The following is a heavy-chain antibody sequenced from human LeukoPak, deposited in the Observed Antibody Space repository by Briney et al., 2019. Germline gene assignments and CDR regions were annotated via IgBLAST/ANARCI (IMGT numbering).Heavy chain of an antibody. V-gene: IGHV1-69*05. J-gene: IGHJ6*03. D-gene: IGHD3-9*01. Sequence: SVKVSCKASGGTFSSYAISWVRQAPGQGLEWMGGIIPIFGTANYAQKFQGRVTITTDESTSTAYMELSSLRSEDTAVYYCARGVEMPTYDILTGYQKDYYYYMDVWGKGTTVTVSS. CDR2: IIPIFGTA. CDR3: ARGVEMPTYDILTGYQKDYYYYMDV. CDR1: GGTFSSYA.